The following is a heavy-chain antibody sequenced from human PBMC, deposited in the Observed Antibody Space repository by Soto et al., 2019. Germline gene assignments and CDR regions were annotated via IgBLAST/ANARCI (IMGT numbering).Heavy chain of an antibody. J-gene: IGHJ6*02. CDR1: GYTFTSYG. D-gene: IGHD2-15*01. CDR2: ISAYNGNT. V-gene: IGHV1-18*01. Sequence: QVQLVQSGAEVKKPGASVKVSCKASGYTFTSYGISWVRQAPGQGLEWMGWISAYNGNTNYAQKLQGRVTMTTDTSTRTAYMERRSLRSADTAVYYCARDDVVGAATQLIPLSVGGQGTTVTFSS. CDR3: ARDDVVGAATQLIPLSV.